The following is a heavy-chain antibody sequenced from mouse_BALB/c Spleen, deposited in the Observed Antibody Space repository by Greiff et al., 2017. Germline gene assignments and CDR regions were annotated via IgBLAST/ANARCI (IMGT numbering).Heavy chain of an antibody. V-gene: IGHV3-6*02. D-gene: IGHD2-1*01. CDR2: ISYDGSN. Sequence: EVQLQQSGPGLVKPSQSLSLTCSVTGYSITSGYYWNWIRQFPGNKLEWMGYISYDGSNNYNPSLKNRISITRDTSKNQFFLKLNSVTTEDTATYYCARDRGIYGNDAMDYWGQGTSVTVSS. CDR1: GYSITSGYY. CDR3: ARDRGIYGNDAMDY. J-gene: IGHJ4*01.